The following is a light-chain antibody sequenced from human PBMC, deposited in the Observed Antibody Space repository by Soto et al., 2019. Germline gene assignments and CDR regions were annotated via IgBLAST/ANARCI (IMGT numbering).Light chain of an antibody. CDR3: SSYTATRTYV. J-gene: IGLJ1*01. V-gene: IGLV2-14*01. CDR1: NSDVGAYNY. Sequence: QSSLTQPASVSGPPGQSVSISCTGTNSDVGAYNYVSWYQHHPGEAPKIIIYDVSDRPSGVSNRFSGSKSGNTASLTISGLQAEDEADYYCSSYTATRTYVFGTGTKVTVL. CDR2: DVS.